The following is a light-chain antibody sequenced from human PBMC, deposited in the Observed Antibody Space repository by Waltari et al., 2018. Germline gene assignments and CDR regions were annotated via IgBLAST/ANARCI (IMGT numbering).Light chain of an antibody. CDR2: AAS. CDR3: PDRYSTLSFV. J-gene: IGKJ3*01. Sequence: DIQMAQSPSSLSASVGDTVTITCRASQSITTALNWYQQRPGQAPRLLIYAASSLPGGVPTRFSGSWSGTDFTLTINGLQPEDFATYYCPDRYSTLSFVFGPGTRVDV. V-gene: IGKV1-39*01. CDR1: QSITTA.